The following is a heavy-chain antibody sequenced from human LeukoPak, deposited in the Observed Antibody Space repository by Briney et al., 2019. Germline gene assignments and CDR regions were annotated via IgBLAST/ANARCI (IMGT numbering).Heavy chain of an antibody. CDR3: ARDLSVSDSPPDY. CDR1: GFTFSSYW. D-gene: IGHD2-21*02. V-gene: IGHV3-7*01. CDR2: IKQDGSEK. J-gene: IGHJ4*02. Sequence: GGSLRLSRAASGFTFSSYWMSWVRQAPGKGLEWVGNIKQDGSEKYYLDSVKGRLTISRANAKNSLYLQMNSLRAEDTAVYYCARDLSVSDSPPDYWGQGTLVTVSS.